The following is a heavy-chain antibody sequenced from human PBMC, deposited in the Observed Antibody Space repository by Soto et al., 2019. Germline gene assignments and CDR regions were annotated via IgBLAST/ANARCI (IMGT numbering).Heavy chain of an antibody. J-gene: IGHJ6*02. CDR3: ARVVDIVVVPAAMHYYYGMDV. CDR2: IIPIFGTA. V-gene: IGHV1-69*13. D-gene: IGHD2-2*03. CDR1: GGTFSSYA. Sequence: SVKVSCKASGGTFSSYAISWVRQAPGQGLEWMGGIIPIFGTANYAQKFQGRVTITADESTSTAYMELSSLRSEDTAVYYCARVVDIVVVPAAMHYYYGMDVWGQGTTVTSP.